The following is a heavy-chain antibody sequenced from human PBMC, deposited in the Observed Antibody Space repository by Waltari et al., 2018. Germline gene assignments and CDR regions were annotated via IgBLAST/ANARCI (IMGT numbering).Heavy chain of an antibody. CDR1: GFTFSSYG. D-gene: IGHD2-15*01. J-gene: IGHJ4*02. Sequence: QVQLVESGGGVVQPGRSLRLSCAASGFTFSSYGMHWVRQAPGKGLEWVAVIWYDGSNKYYADSVKGRFTISRDNSKNTLYLQMNSLRAEDTAMYYCAKGYCSGGSCHGDYWGQGTLVTVSS. CDR2: IWYDGSNK. V-gene: IGHV3-30*18. CDR3: AKGYCSGGSCHGDY.